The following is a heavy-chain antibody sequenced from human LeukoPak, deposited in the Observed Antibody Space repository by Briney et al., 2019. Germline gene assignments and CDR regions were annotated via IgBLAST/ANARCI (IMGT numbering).Heavy chain of an antibody. CDR1: GDSVSSNSAA. Sequence: RSQTLSLTCAISGDSVSSNSAAWNWIRQSPSRGLEWLGRTYYRSKWYNDYAASVKSRIIINPDTSKSQFSLQLNSVTPEDTAIYYCARGGSWPLDYWGQGTLVTVSS. J-gene: IGHJ4*02. CDR2: TYYRSKWYN. D-gene: IGHD6-13*01. V-gene: IGHV6-1*01. CDR3: ARGGSWPLDY.